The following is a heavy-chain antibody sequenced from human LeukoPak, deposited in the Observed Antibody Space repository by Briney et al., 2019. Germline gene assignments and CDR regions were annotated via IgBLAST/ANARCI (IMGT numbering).Heavy chain of an antibody. CDR1: GFTFSSYL. CDR3: ARVIPYDFWSGYSTFDY. V-gene: IGHV3-7*01. CDR2: IKQDGSEK. D-gene: IGHD3-3*01. Sequence: GGSLRLSCAASGFTFSSYLMSWVRQAPGKGLEWVANIKQDGSEKYYVDSVKGRFTISRDNAKNSLYLQMNSLRAEDTAVYYCARVIPYDFWSGYSTFDYWGQGTLVTVSS. J-gene: IGHJ4*02.